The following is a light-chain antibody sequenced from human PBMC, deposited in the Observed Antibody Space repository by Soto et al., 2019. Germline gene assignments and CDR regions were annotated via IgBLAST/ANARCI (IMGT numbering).Light chain of an antibody. CDR1: QDIRNH. V-gene: IGKV1-33*01. CDR2: DAS. Sequence: DIQMTQSPSSLSASVGDRVTITCQASQDIRNHLNWYQQRPGRAPNLLIYDASYLHEGVPARFSGSGSGTDFALTISSLRPEDIATYYCQQYHNPPPLTFGGGTKVEIK. CDR3: QQYHNPPPLT. J-gene: IGKJ4*01.